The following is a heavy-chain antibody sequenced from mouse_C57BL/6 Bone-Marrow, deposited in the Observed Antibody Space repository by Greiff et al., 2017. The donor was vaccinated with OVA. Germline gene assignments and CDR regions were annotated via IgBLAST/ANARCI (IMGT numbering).Heavy chain of an antibody. Sequence: EVKLVESGGGLVKPGGSLKLSCAASGFTFSSYAMPWVRQTPEKRLEWVATISDGGSYTYYPDNVKGRFTISRDNAKNNLYLQMSHLKSEDTAMYYCARDLGDYDSNYWGQGTTLTVSS. D-gene: IGHD2-4*01. V-gene: IGHV5-4*01. CDR1: GFTFSSYA. J-gene: IGHJ2*01. CDR2: ISDGGSYT. CDR3: ARDLGDYDSNY.